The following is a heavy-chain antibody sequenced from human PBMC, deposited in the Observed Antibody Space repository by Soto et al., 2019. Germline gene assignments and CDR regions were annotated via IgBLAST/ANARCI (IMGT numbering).Heavy chain of an antibody. D-gene: IGHD3-10*01. J-gene: IGHJ5*02. CDR2: IYYSGST. Sequence: QMQMQESGPGLVKPSETLSLTCTVSGVSIVSSSWYWDWIRHPPGKGLEWIGSIYYSGSTHYNPSLRSRATMSADTATNQCSLKLSSVTAADTAVYDCARSVTMVRGMHITWFDPRGHGTLVNVSS. CDR1: GVSIVSSSWY. V-gene: IGHV4-39*01. CDR3: ARSVTMVRGMHITWFDP.